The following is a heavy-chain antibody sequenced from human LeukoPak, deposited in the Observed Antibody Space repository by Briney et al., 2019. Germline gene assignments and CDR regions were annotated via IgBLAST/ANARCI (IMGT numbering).Heavy chain of an antibody. Sequence: PGGSLRLSCAASGFTVSSNYMSWVRQAPGKGLEWVSVIYSGGSTYYADSVKGRFTISRDNSKNTLYLQMNSLRAEDTAVYYCARAFCSGGSCIDPPETYYFDYWGQGTLVTVSS. CDR3: ARAFCSGGSCIDPPETYYFDY. CDR1: GFTVSSNY. J-gene: IGHJ4*02. D-gene: IGHD2-15*01. V-gene: IGHV3-66*01. CDR2: IYSGGST.